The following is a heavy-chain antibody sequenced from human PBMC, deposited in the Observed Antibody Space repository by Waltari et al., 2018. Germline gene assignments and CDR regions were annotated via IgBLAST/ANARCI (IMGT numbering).Heavy chain of an antibody. CDR1: GFTGSNNY. V-gene: IGHV3-53*01. J-gene: IGHJ6*02. CDR2: SNGGGRT. CDR3: ARDYYGSSGPYGMDV. Sequence: EVQLVESGGGLIQPGGSLRLSCAASGFTGSNNYMSWVRQAPGKGMRWVSVSNGGGRTYYANAVKGRFTISRYKSKNTLYLQMNVLGSGEPAVYYCARDYYGSSGPYGMDVWGQGTTVTVSS. D-gene: IGHD3-22*01.